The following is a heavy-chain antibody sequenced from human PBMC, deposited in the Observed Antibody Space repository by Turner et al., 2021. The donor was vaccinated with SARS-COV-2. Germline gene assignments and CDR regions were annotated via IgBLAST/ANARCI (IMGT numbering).Heavy chain of an antibody. CDR2: INHSGST. D-gene: IGHD4-4*01. J-gene: IGHJ4*02. CDR3: ARGATLQYSFDY. CDR1: GGSFSGYY. Sequence: QLQQWGAGLLKPSETLSLTCAVYGGSFSGYYWSWIRQPPGKGLEWIGEINHSGSTNYNPSLKSRVTISVDTSKNQFSLNLSSVTAADTAVYYCARGATLQYSFDYWGQGTLVTVSS. V-gene: IGHV4-34*01.